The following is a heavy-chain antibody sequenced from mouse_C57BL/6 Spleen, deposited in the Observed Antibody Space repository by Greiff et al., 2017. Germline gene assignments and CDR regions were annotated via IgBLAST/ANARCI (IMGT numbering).Heavy chain of an antibody. D-gene: IGHD2-2*01. CDR2: IDPETGGT. CDR1: GYTFTDYE. V-gene: IGHV1-15*01. Sequence: VQLQQSGAELVRPGASVTLSCKASGYTFTDYEMHWVKQTPVHGLEWIGAIDPETGGTAYNQKFKGKAILTADKSSSTAYMGLRSLTSEDSAVYYCTRWLWFAYWGQGTLVTVSA. J-gene: IGHJ3*01. CDR3: TRWLWFAY.